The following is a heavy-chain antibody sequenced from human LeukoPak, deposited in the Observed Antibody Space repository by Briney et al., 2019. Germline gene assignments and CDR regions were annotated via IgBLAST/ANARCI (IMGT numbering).Heavy chain of an antibody. Sequence: PGGSLRLSCAASGFTFSSYEMNWVRQAPGKGLEWVSYISSSGSTIYYADSVKGRFTISRDNAKNSLYLQMNGLRVEDTAVFYCAREIRAAYGPFDYWGQGTLVTVSS. V-gene: IGHV3-48*03. CDR1: GFTFSSYE. D-gene: IGHD3-10*01. CDR2: ISSSGSTI. CDR3: AREIRAAYGPFDY. J-gene: IGHJ4*02.